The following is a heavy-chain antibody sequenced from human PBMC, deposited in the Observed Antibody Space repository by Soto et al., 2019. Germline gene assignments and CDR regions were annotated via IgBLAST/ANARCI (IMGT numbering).Heavy chain of an antibody. CDR2: ISRDGTNK. Sequence: GSLRLSCAASGFTFSRYAIHWVRQAPGKGLGWVAVISRDGTNKYYVDSVKGRFTISRDNSRNTLYLQMNSLRHEDAAVYYCARSRSGAVADSFDFWGQGTLVTVSS. CDR1: GFTFSRYA. J-gene: IGHJ4*02. V-gene: IGHV3-30*04. D-gene: IGHD3-10*01. CDR3: ARSRSGAVADSFDF.